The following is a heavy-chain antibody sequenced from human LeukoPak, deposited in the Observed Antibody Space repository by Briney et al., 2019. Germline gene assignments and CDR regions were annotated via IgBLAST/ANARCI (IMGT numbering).Heavy chain of an antibody. Sequence: SETLSLTCTVSGGSISSSSYYWGWIRQPPGKGLEWIGSIYYSGTTYNNPSLKSRVTISVDTSKNQFSLKLSSVTAADTAVYYCARRGYSYGSIDYWGQGTLVTVS. CDR2: IYYSGTT. CDR1: GGSISSSSYY. CDR3: ARRGYSYGSIDY. J-gene: IGHJ4*02. D-gene: IGHD5-18*01. V-gene: IGHV4-39*01.